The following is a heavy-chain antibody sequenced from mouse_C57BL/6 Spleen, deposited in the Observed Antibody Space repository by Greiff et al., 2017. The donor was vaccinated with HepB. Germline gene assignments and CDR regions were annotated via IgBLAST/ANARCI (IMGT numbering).Heavy chain of an antibody. CDR2: ISNGGGST. CDR3: AREGYDSYYFDY. J-gene: IGHJ2*01. D-gene: IGHD2-4*01. V-gene: IGHV5-12*01. Sequence: EVKVEESGGGLVQPGGSLKLSCAASGFTFSDYYMYWVRQTPEKRLEWVAYISNGGGSTYYPDTVKGRFTISRDNAKNTLYLQMSRLKSEDTAMYYCAREGYDSYYFDYWGQGTTLTVSS. CDR1: GFTFSDYY.